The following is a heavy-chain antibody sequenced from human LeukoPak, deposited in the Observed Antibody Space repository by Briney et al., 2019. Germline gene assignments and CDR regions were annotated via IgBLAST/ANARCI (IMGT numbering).Heavy chain of an antibody. CDR3: ARLNYDILTGYEVRFDY. D-gene: IGHD3-9*01. Sequence: PGGSLRLSCAASRFTFSSFWMSWVRQAPGKGLEWVANIKQDGTEKYYVDSVKGRFTISRDNAKNSLYLQLNSLRAEDTAVYYCARLNYDILTGYEVRFDYWGQGTLVTVSS. J-gene: IGHJ4*02. CDR1: RFTFSSFW. CDR2: IKQDGTEK. V-gene: IGHV3-7*01.